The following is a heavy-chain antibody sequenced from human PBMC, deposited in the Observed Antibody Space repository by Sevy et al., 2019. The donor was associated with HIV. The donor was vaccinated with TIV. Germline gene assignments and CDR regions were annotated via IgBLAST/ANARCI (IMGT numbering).Heavy chain of an antibody. D-gene: IGHD2-2*01. CDR1: GFTFSSYA. V-gene: IGHV3-23*01. CDR2: ISGSGGST. Sequence: GGSLRLSCAASGFTFSSYAMSWVRQAPGKGLEWVSAISGSGGSTYYADSVKGRFTISRDNSKNTLYLQMNSLRAEDTAVYYCAKDLYCSSTSCSRKPGGWFDPWGQGTLVTVSS. CDR3: AKDLYCSSTSCSRKPGGWFDP. J-gene: IGHJ5*02.